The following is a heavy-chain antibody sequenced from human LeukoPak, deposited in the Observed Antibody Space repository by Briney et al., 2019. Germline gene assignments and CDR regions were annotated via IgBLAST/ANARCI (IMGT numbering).Heavy chain of an antibody. J-gene: IGHJ6*02. CDR3: TCWNYYDSSGYYPHYYYYGMDV. V-gene: IGHV3-53*01. Sequence: GGSLRLSCTASGFTFTSYAMTWVRQAPGKGLEWVSVIYSGGSTYYADSVKGRFTISRDNSKNTLYLQMNSLRAEDTAVYYCTCWNYYDSSGYYPHYYYYGMDVWGQGTTVTVSS. D-gene: IGHD3-22*01. CDR2: IYSGGST. CDR1: GFTFTSYA.